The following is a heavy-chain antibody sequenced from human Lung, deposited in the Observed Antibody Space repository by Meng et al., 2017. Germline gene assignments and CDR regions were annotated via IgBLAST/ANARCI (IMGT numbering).Heavy chain of an antibody. J-gene: IGHJ1*01. CDR1: GFTFSGHW. D-gene: IGHD1-1*01. CDR2: INTDGSTT. V-gene: IGHV3-74*01. Sequence: RGSLRLSCAASGFTFSGHWMHWVRQAPGKGLVWVSRINTDGSTTTYADSVKGRFSISRDNAKNTLYLQMNSLRAEDTAVYYCTNDRLNHWGQATLVTVSS. CDR3: TNDRLNH.